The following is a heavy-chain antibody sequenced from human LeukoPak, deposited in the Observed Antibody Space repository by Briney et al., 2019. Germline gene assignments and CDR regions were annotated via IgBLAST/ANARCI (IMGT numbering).Heavy chain of an antibody. Sequence: GGSLRLPCAASGFTFSSYSMKWVRQAPGKGLEWVSSISSSSSYIYHADSVKGRFTISRDNAKNSLYLQMNSLRAEDTAVYYCARGFVAAPNWFDPWGQGTLVTVSS. CDR1: GFTFSSYS. D-gene: IGHD6-6*01. CDR3: ARGFVAAPNWFDP. CDR2: ISSSSSYI. J-gene: IGHJ5*02. V-gene: IGHV3-21*01.